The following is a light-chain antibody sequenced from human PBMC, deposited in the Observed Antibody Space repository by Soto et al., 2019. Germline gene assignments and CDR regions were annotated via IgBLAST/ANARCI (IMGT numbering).Light chain of an antibody. CDR3: QQYGSSLFT. J-gene: IGKJ2*01. CDR1: QSVSSSY. V-gene: IGKV3-20*01. CDR2: GAS. Sequence: EIVLTQSPGTLSLSPGERATLSCRASQSVSSSYLAWYQQKPGQAPRLLIYGASSRATGIPERFSGSGSGTYFTLTINRLAPEDVAVYYCQQYGSSLFTFGGGTKLEIK.